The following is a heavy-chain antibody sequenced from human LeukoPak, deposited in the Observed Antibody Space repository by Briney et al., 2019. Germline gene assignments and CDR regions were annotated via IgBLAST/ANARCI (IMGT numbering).Heavy chain of an antibody. CDR3: ASSPNFFWSGYLLDY. J-gene: IGHJ4*02. D-gene: IGHD3-3*01. V-gene: IGHV1-2*06. Sequence: ASVKVSCKASGGTFSSYAISWVRQAPGQGLEWMGRINPNSGGANYAQKFQGRVTMTRDTSISTAYMELSRLRSDDTAVYYCASSPNFFWSGYLLDYWGQGTLVTVSS. CDR1: GGTFSSYA. CDR2: INPNSGGA.